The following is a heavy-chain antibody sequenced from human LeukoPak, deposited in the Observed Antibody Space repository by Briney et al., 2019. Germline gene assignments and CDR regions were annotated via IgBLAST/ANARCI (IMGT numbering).Heavy chain of an antibody. CDR1: GGTFSSYA. V-gene: IGHV1-69*04. CDR3: ARDGDYYDSPGNY. CDR2: IIPILGIA. Sequence: ASVNVSCKASGGTFSSYAISWVRQAPGQGLEWMGRIIPILGIANYAQKFQGRVTITADKSTSTAYMELSSLRSEDTAVYYCARDGDYYDSPGNYWGQGTLVTVSS. D-gene: IGHD3-22*01. J-gene: IGHJ4*02.